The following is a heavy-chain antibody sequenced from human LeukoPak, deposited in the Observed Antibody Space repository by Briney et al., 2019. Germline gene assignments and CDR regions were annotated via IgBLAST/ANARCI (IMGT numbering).Heavy chain of an antibody. CDR3: AAARFHGGSGTSPFDI. V-gene: IGHV3-30-3*01. Sequence: GRSLRLSCAASGFTFSSYAMHWVRQAPGKGLEWVAVISYDGSNKYYADSVKGRFTISRDNSKNTLYLQMNSLRAEDTAVYYCAAARFHGGSGTSPFDIWGQGTMVTVSS. D-gene: IGHD2-15*01. CDR1: GFTFSSYA. J-gene: IGHJ3*02. CDR2: ISYDGSNK.